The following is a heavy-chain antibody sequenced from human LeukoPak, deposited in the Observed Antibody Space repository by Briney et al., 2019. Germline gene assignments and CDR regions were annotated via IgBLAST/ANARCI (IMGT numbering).Heavy chain of an antibody. V-gene: IGHV3-48*03. D-gene: IGHD3-3*01. J-gene: IGHJ4*02. CDR1: GFTFSSYE. CDR3: ASSTQISEYADY. CDR2: ISSSGLTI. Sequence: GGSLRLSCAASGFTFSSYEMTWVRQAPGKGLEWVSYISSSGLTIYYAASVRGRFTISRDNAINSLYLQMNSLRAEDTAVYYCASSTQISEYADYWGQGALVTVSS.